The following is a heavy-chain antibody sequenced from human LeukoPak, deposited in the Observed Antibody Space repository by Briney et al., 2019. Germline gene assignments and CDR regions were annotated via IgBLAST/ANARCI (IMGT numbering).Heavy chain of an antibody. Sequence: GGSLRLSCAASGFTFSSYEMNWVRQAPGKGLEWVSSISSSSLYIYYADSVKGRFTISRDNAKNSLYLQMNSLRPEDTAFYYCAKDVQMTSNDYYNYFDYWGQGTLVTVSS. CDR3: AKDVQMTSNDYYNYFDY. J-gene: IGHJ4*02. CDR1: GFTFSSYE. V-gene: IGHV3-21*01. CDR2: ISSSSLYI. D-gene: IGHD3-22*01.